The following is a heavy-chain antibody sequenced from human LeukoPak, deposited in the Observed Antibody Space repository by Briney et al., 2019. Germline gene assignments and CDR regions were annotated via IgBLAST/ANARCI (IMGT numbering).Heavy chain of an antibody. V-gene: IGHV4-61*02. CDR1: GGSISSGSYY. Sequence: SQTLSLTCTVSGGSISSGSYYRSWIRQPAGKGLEWIGRIYTSGSTNYNPSLKSRVTISVDTSKNQFSLKLSSVTAADTAVYYCARGPIAVATNDYWGQGTLVTVSS. CDR3: ARGPIAVATNDY. D-gene: IGHD6-19*01. J-gene: IGHJ4*02. CDR2: IYTSGST.